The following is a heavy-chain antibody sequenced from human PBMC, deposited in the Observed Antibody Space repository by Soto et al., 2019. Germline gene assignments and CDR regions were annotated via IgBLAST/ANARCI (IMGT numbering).Heavy chain of an antibody. CDR3: AKDLILAYYYDSSGYWTALAI. CDR2: ISGSGGST. J-gene: IGHJ3*02. D-gene: IGHD3-22*01. CDR1: GFTFSSYA. V-gene: IGHV3-23*01. Sequence: GGSLRLSCAASGFTFSSYAMNWVRQAPGKGLEWVSAISGSGGSTYYADSVKGRFTISRDNSKNTLYLQMNSLRAEDTAVYYCAKDLILAYYYDSSGYWTALAIWGPGTIVTVSS.